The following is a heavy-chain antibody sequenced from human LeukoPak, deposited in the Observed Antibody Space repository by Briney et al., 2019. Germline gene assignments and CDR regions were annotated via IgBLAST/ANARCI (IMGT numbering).Heavy chain of an antibody. Sequence: GGSLRLSCAASGFTFRSFAMRWVRQAAGKGLEWVSGISGSGGITYYPDSVKGRFTIARDNSKNTLYLQMDSLSAEDTAVYYCAKGGLYQQSDYWGQGTLVTVS. CDR3: AKGGLYQQSDY. CDR2: ISGSGGIT. J-gene: IGHJ4*02. V-gene: IGHV3-23*01. D-gene: IGHD2-2*01. CDR1: GFTFRSFA.